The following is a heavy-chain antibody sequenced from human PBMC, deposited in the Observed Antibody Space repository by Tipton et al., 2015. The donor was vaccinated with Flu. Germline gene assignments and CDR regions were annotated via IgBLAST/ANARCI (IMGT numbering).Heavy chain of an antibody. CDR1: GDSMSSYY. D-gene: IGHD3-22*01. CDR3: ARMIRGWFDP. CDR2: VYDSGST. J-gene: IGHJ5*02. Sequence: LRLSCTVSGDSMSSYYWSWIRQSPGKGLEWVGDVYDSGSTTYSPSLKSRVTMSIDSSKNQFSLKVRSLTTADTAMYYCARMIRGWFDPWGHGTLATVSS. V-gene: IGHV4-59*01.